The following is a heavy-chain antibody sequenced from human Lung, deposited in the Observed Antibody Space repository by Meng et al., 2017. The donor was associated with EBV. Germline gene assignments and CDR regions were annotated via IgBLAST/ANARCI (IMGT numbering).Heavy chain of an antibody. V-gene: IGHV4-34*01. J-gene: IGHJ4*02. Sequence: QVQLQQGGAGLLKPSATLSPTCGVSGWSFIISYWSWIRQPPGKGLEWIGQINYSGITNYNPSLKSRVTISVDTSKTQFSLSLNSVTAADTAVYYCARGGTSSAPFDYWGQGTLVTVSS. CDR1: GWSFIISY. D-gene: IGHD2-2*01. CDR3: ARGGTSSAPFDY. CDR2: INYSGIT.